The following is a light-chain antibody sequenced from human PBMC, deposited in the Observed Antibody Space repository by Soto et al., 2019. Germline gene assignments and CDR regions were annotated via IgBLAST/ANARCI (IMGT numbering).Light chain of an antibody. V-gene: IGKV3-15*01. CDR2: GAS. CDR1: ESVSSN. CDR3: QQYNSWPPIT. Sequence: EVVMTQSPAKLSVSPGERATLSCRASESVSSNLAGYQQRPGQAPRLVIYGASTRATGIPARFSGGGSGTEFTLTFSSLQSEDFAVYYCQQYNSWPPITFGQGTRLEI. J-gene: IGKJ5*01.